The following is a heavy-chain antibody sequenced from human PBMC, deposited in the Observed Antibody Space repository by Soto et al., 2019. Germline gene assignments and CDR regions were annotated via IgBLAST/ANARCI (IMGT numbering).Heavy chain of an antibody. CDR2: ISYDGSNK. CDR1: GFTFSSYA. Sequence: GGSLRLSCAASGFTFSSYAMHWVRQAPGKGLEWVAVISYDGSNKYYADSVKGRFTISRDDSKNTLYLQMNSLRAEDTAVYYCARGPSSLTRFDYWGQGTLVTVS. CDR3: ARGPSSLTRFDY. D-gene: IGHD2-2*01. V-gene: IGHV3-30-3*01. J-gene: IGHJ4*02.